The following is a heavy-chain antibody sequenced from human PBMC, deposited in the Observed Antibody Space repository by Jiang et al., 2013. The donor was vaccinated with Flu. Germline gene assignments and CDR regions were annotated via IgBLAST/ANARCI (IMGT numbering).Heavy chain of an antibody. CDR3: TGDSKAGTPSEMGLFDS. CDR2: MHYSGTT. V-gene: IGHV4-59*01. J-gene: IGHJ4*02. Sequence: LLKPSETLSLTCTVSGGSISSYYWSWIRQPPGKGLEWIGYMHYSGTTNYNPSLKSRVTISVDTSKNQFSLNLSSVTAADTAIYYCTGDSKAGTPSEMGLFDSWGQGILVTVSS. CDR1: GGSISSYY. D-gene: IGHD1-1*01.